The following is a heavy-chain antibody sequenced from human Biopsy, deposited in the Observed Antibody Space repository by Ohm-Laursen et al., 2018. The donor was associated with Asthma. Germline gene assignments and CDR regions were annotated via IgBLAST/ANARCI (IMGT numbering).Heavy chain of an antibody. CDR3: ARVDGVVEPATRMGGMDV. V-gene: IGHV3-30*01. J-gene: IGHJ6*02. CDR1: GFSFSNFA. D-gene: IGHD2-15*01. Sequence: SLRLSCSASGFSFSNFAIHWVRQAPGKGLEWVGVISKDASTQDYADSVKGRSTISRDNSKNTLDLQMNSLSAEDSAVYYCARVDGVVEPATRMGGMDVWGQGTTVAVSS. CDR2: ISKDASTQ.